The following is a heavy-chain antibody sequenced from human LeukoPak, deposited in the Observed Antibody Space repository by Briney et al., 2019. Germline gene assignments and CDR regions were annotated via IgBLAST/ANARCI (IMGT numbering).Heavy chain of an antibody. CDR1: GGSISSGSYY. CDR3: ARLSDFWSGYHPPHFDY. D-gene: IGHD3-3*01. V-gene: IGHV4-61*02. Sequence: PSETLSLTCTVSGGSISSGSYYWSWIRQPAGKGLEWIGRIYTSGSTNYNPSLKSRVTISVDTSKNQFSLKLSSVTAADTAVYYCARLSDFWSGYHPPHFDYWGQGTLVTVSS. J-gene: IGHJ4*02. CDR2: IYTSGST.